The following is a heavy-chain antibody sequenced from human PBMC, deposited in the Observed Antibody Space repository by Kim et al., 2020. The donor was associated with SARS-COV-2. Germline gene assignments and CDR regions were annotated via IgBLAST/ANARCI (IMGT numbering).Heavy chain of an antibody. J-gene: IGHJ3*02. CDR3: ARVGMYDGYQPQIRNAFDI. V-gene: IGHV1-69*13. CDR1: GGTFSSYA. Sequence: SVKVSCKASGGTFSSYAISWVRQAPGQGLEWMGGIIPIFGTANYAQKFQGRVTITADESTSTAYMELSSLRSEDTAVYYCARVGMYDGYQPQIRNAFDIWGQGTMVTVSS. CDR2: IIPIFGTA. D-gene: IGHD5-12*01.